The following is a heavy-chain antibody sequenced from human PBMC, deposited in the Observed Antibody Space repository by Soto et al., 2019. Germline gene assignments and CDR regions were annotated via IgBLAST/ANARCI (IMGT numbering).Heavy chain of an antibody. CDR1: GYTFTSYG. J-gene: IGHJ6*02. V-gene: IGHV1-18*04. Sequence: ASVKVSCKASGYTFTSYGISWVRQAPGQGLEWMGWISAYNDNTNYAQKLQGRVTMATDTSTSTAYMELRSLRSDDTAVYYCARDRYCSSTSCRFQSGGMDVWGQGTTVTVSS. CDR2: ISAYNDNT. D-gene: IGHD2-2*01. CDR3: ARDRYCSSTSCRFQSGGMDV.